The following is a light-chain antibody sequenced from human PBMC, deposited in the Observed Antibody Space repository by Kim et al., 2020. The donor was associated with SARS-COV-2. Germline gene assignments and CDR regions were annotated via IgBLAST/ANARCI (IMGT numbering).Light chain of an antibody. CDR3: QQYSSTGVT. J-gene: IGKJ3*01. Sequence: EIVLTQSPGTLSLSPGERATLSCRASQSVSSSYLAWYQQKPGQAPRLLIYGASSRTTGIPDRFSGSGSGTDFTLTISRLEPEDFAVYYCQQYSSTGVTFGPGTKVDIK. V-gene: IGKV3-20*01. CDR2: GAS. CDR1: QSVSSSY.